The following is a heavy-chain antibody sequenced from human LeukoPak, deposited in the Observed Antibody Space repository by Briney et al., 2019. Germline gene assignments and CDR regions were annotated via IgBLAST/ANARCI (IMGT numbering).Heavy chain of an antibody. J-gene: IGHJ3*02. CDR3: ARVSVTSGAFDI. CDR1: GLTFSSYA. D-gene: IGHD3-10*01. V-gene: IGHV3-23*01. Sequence: GGSLRLSCAASGLTFSSYAMSWVRQAPGKGLEWVSAISGSGGSTYYADSVKGRFTISRENAKNSLYLQMNSLRAGDTAVYYCARVSVTSGAFDIWGQGTMVTVSS. CDR2: ISGSGGST.